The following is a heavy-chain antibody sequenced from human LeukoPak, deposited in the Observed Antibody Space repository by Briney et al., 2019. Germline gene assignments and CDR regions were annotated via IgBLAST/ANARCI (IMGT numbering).Heavy chain of an antibody. Sequence: GGSLRLSCATSGFKFNGKWMTWVRQAPGKGLEWVANINQEGSEEYYLDSVTGRFTISRDNAESSLYLQMSGLRVEDSAVYYCADPPSGYWGQGTLVAVSS. J-gene: IGHJ4*02. CDR2: INQEGSEE. CDR1: GFKFNGKW. CDR3: ADPPSGY. D-gene: IGHD6-19*01. V-gene: IGHV3-7*01.